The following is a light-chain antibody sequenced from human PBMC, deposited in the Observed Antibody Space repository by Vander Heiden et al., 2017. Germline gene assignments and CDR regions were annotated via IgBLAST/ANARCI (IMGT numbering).Light chain of an antibody. Sequence: QSALTQPASVSGSPGQSITISCTGTSSDVGGYNYVSWYQQYPGKAPKLRMYDVSYRPSGVSNRFSGSKSGNTASLTISGLQAEDEADYYCSSYTSSSTLVFGGGTKV. V-gene: IGLV2-14*01. CDR1: SSDVGGYNY. J-gene: IGLJ2*01. CDR2: DVS. CDR3: SSYTSSSTLV.